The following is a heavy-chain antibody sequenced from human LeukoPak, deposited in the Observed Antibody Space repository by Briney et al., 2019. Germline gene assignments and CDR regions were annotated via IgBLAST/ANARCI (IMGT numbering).Heavy chain of an antibody. CDR1: GYTFTSYD. D-gene: IGHD1-26*01. CDR3: ARDHPRGAAPDY. Sequence: ASVKVSCKASGYTFTSYDINWVRQATGQGLEWMGWMNPNSGNTGYAQKFQGRVTITRNTSISTAYMELSSLRSEDTAVYYCARDHPRGAAPDYWGQGTLVTVPS. J-gene: IGHJ4*02. CDR2: MNPNSGNT. V-gene: IGHV1-8*03.